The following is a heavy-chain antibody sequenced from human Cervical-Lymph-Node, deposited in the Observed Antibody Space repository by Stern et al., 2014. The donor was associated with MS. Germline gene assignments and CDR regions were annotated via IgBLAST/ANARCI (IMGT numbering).Heavy chain of an antibody. CDR1: GCTVSRDY. V-gene: IGHV3-53*01. Sequence: EVQLVESGGGVIQPGGSLSLPCTASGCTVSRDYMTCVRQAPGKGLEWVSLITNVGSTFYTDSVKGRFTISRDDSKNTVYLHMTSLRAEDTAMYYCARDTSSPERSDWWGQGTLVTVSS. CDR2: ITNVGST. J-gene: IGHJ4*02. CDR3: ARDTSSPERSDW. D-gene: IGHD1-1*01.